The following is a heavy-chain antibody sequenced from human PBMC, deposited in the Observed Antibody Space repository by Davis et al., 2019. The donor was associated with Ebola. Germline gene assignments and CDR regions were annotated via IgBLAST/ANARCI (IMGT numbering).Heavy chain of an antibody. CDR3: ARGRGSVGATGSDY. J-gene: IGHJ4*02. Sequence: ASVKVSCKASGYTFTSYDINWVRQATGQGLEWMGWMNPNSGNTGYAQKFQGRVTMTRNTSISTAYMELSSLRSEDTAVYYCARGRGSVGATGSDYWGQGTLVTVSS. D-gene: IGHD1-26*01. CDR1: GYTFTSYD. CDR2: MNPNSGNT. V-gene: IGHV1-8*01.